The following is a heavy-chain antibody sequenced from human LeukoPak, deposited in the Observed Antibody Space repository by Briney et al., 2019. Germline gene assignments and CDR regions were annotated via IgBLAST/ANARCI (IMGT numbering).Heavy chain of an antibody. D-gene: IGHD3-9*01. V-gene: IGHV4-59*01. J-gene: IGHJ2*01. CDR3: ARSPTYYDILTGPPTWYFDL. Sequence: SETLSLTCTVSGGSISSYYWSWIRQPPGKGLEWIGYIYYSGSTNYNPSLKSRVTVSVDTSKNQFSLKLSSVTAADTAVYYCARSPTYYDILTGPPTWYFDLWGRGTLVTVSS. CDR1: GGSISSYY. CDR2: IYYSGST.